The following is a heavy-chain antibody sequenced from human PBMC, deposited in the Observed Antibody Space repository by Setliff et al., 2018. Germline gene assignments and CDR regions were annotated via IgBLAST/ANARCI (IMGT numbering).Heavy chain of an antibody. CDR3: ARAPNRIGTMVRGVSRAFDI. J-gene: IGHJ3*02. D-gene: IGHD3-10*01. V-gene: IGHV4-59*12. Sequence: PSETLSLTCTVSGGSISTYYWSWIRQPPGKGLEWIGYVYYSGIANYSPSLKSRLTISVDTSKNQFSLKVHSVTAADTAVYYCARAPNRIGTMVRGVSRAFDIWSQGTLVTVSS. CDR2: VYYSGIA. CDR1: GGSISTYY.